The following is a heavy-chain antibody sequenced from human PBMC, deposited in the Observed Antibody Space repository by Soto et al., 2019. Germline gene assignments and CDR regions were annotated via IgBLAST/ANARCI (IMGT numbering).Heavy chain of an antibody. CDR3: AREKGAAAGNYYYYYGMDV. CDR2: INHSGST. D-gene: IGHD6-13*01. Sequence: SETLSLTCAVYGGSFSGYYCSWIRQPPGKGLEWIGEINHSGSTNYNPSLKSRVTISVDTSKNQFSLKLSSVTAADTAVYYCAREKGAAAGNYYYYYGMDVWGQGTTVTVSS. V-gene: IGHV4-34*01. CDR1: GGSFSGYY. J-gene: IGHJ6*02.